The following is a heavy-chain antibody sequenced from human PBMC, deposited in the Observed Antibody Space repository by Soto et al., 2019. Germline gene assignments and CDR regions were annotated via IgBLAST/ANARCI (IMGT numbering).Heavy chain of an antibody. D-gene: IGHD3-22*01. V-gene: IGHV3-33*05. Sequence: GGSLRLSCSASGFTLSGHGMYWVRQAPGEGLEWVAAVSYDGTNNYYGDSVKGRFTISRDNYKNTLYLQMNSLGAEDTAVYYCARGDDTSVYSALDYWGQGTLVTVSS. CDR2: VSYDGTNN. CDR1: GFTLSGHG. J-gene: IGHJ4*02. CDR3: ARGDDTSVYSALDY.